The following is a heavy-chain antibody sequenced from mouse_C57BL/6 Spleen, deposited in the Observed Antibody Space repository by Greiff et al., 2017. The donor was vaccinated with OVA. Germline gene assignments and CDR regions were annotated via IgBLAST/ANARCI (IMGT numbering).Heavy chain of an antibody. CDR3: AREAGGNFAWFAY. D-gene: IGHD2-1*01. Sequence: EVQLQQSGAELVKPGASVKLSCTASGFNITDYYMHWVKQRPEQGLEWIGRIDPADGETKYAPKFQGKATITADTSSNTAYLQLSSLTSEDTAVDYCAREAGGNFAWFAYWGQGTLVTVSA. V-gene: IGHV14-2*01. J-gene: IGHJ3*01. CDR1: GFNITDYY. CDR2: IDPADGET.